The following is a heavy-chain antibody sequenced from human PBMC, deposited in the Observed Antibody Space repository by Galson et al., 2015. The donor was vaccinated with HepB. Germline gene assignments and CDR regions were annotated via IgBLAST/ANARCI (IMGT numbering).Heavy chain of an antibody. CDR1: GYTFTSNG. Sequence: SVKVSCKASGYTFTSNGLSWVRQAPGQGLEWMGWISTHSGDTKSAQKFQGRLIMTTDTSTTTAYMELRSLTSDDTAVYYCARDRNYVCDSSGQGTLVTVSS. J-gene: IGHJ4*02. CDR3: ARDRNYVCDS. D-gene: IGHD1-7*01. V-gene: IGHV1-18*01. CDR2: ISTHSGDT.